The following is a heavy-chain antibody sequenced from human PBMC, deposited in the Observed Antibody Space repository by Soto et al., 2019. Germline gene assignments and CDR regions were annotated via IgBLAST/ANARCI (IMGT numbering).Heavy chain of an antibody. D-gene: IGHD2-8*01. CDR1: GFTFSSYA. CDR2: ISGSGGST. Sequence: LRLSCAASGFTFSSYAMSWVRQAPGQGLEWVSAISGSGGSTYYADSVKGRFTISRDNSKNTLYLQMNSLRAEDTAVYYCAKDRGCTNGVRYYYYGMDVWGQGTTVTVSS. J-gene: IGHJ6*02. CDR3: AKDRGCTNGVRYYYYGMDV. V-gene: IGHV3-23*01.